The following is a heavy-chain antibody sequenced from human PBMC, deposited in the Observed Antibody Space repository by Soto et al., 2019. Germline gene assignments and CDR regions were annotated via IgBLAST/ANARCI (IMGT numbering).Heavy chain of an antibody. Sequence: EVQLVESGGGLVQPGGSLRLSCDASGFTFRNYDMHWVRQGTGKGLEWVSGISAAGDPDYADSVEGRVTISRENAQNSFFLQMHSLRVGDTAVYYCARTDRDFYGVDVWGQGTTVIVSS. V-gene: IGHV3-13*05. CDR2: ISAAGDP. J-gene: IGHJ6*02. CDR1: GFTFRNYD. CDR3: ARTDRDFYGVDV.